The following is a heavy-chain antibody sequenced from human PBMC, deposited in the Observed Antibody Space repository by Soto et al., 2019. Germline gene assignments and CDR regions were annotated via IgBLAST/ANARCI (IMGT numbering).Heavy chain of an antibody. CDR2: ILVGGST. J-gene: IGHJ3*02. Sequence: RLSCAASGFICSSYDMSWVRQAPGKGLEWVSTILVGGSTHYEDSVKGRFTISRDGSKNTVYLQMNSLTAGDTAVYYCAKATATGGGAFDICGQGXMVTVSS. D-gene: IGHD2-8*02. CDR1: GFICSSYD. V-gene: IGHV3-23*01. CDR3: AKATATGGGAFDI.